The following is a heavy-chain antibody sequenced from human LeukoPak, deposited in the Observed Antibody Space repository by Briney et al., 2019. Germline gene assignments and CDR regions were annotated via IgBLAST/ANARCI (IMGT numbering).Heavy chain of an antibody. CDR3: ARVNLQNWNQPPRPGRYYFDY. V-gene: IGHV1-69*04. D-gene: IGHD1-1*01. CDR1: GGTFSSYA. J-gene: IGHJ4*02. CDR2: IIHIFGIA. Sequence: SVKVSCKASGGTFSSYAISWVRQAPGQGLEWMGRIIHIFGIANYAQKFQGRVTITADKSTSTAYMELSSLRSEDTAVYYCARVNLQNWNQPPRPGRYYFDYWGQGTLVTVSS.